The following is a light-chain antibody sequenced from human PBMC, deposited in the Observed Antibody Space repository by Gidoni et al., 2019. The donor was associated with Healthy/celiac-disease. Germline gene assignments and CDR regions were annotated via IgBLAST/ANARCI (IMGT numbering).Light chain of an antibody. CDR1: KLGDKY. CDR3: QAWDSSFLY. V-gene: IGLV3-1*01. Sequence: SYELTQPPSVSVSPGQTASITCSGDKLGDKYACWYQQKPGQSPVLVIYQDSKRPSGIPERFSGSNSGNTATLTISGTQAMDEADYYCQAWDSSFLYFGTGTKVTVL. J-gene: IGLJ1*01. CDR2: QDS.